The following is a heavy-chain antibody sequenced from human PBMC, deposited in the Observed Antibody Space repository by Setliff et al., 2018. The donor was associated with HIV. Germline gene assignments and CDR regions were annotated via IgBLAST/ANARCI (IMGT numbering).Heavy chain of an antibody. CDR3: ARRHNDYSLYYFDS. J-gene: IGHJ4*02. V-gene: IGHV4-34*01. CDR1: GGSFSGFY. D-gene: IGHD5-12*01. CDR2: INHSGST. Sequence: SETLSLTCAVYGGSFSGFYWNWIRQPPGKGLEWIGEINHSGSTNYNPSLKSRVTISVDTSKNQFSLRLSSVIAADTAVYYCARRHNDYSLYYFDSWGQGTLVTVSS.